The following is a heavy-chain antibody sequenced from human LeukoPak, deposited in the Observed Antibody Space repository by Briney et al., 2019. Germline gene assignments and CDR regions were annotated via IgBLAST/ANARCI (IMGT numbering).Heavy chain of an antibody. V-gene: IGHV4-39*01. CDR1: GGSISSSSYY. CDR2: IYYSGST. CDR3: ARPRIAARSPFDY. D-gene: IGHD6-6*01. Sequence: PSETLSLTCTVSGGSISSSSYYWGWIRQPPGKGLEWIGSIYYSGSTYYNPSLKSRVTISVDTSKNQFSLKLSSVTAADTAVYYCARPRIAARSPFDYWGQGTLVTVSS. J-gene: IGHJ4*02.